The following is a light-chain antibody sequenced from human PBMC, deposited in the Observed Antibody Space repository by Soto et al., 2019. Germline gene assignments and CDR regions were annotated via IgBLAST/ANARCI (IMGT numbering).Light chain of an antibody. Sequence: EIVMTQSPATLSVSPGERATLSCRASQSVSSNLAWYQQKPGQAPRLLIYGASTRATGIPARFSGSGSGTEFTLTISSLKSEDFAVYFCQKYHNWSPGSYTCGQGTKLEIK. CDR3: QKYHNWSPGSYT. CDR2: GAS. J-gene: IGKJ2*01. CDR1: QSVSSN. V-gene: IGKV3D-15*01.